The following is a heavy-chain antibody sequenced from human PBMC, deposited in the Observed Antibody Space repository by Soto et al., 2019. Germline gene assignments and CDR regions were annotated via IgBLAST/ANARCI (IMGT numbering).Heavy chain of an antibody. Sequence: ASVKVSCKASGYTFTGYAIHWVRQAPGQRLEWMGWINAGNGNTKYSQNFRGRVTITRDTSASTAYMDLSSLTSEDTAVYYCARAPDSHSSIAFDYWGQGTLVTVSS. CDR1: GYTFTGYA. CDR3: ARAPDSHSSIAFDY. CDR2: INAGNGNT. V-gene: IGHV1-3*01. J-gene: IGHJ4*02. D-gene: IGHD2-21*01.